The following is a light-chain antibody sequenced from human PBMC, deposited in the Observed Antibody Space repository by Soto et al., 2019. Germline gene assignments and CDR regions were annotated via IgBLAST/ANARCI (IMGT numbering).Light chain of an antibody. CDR1: QSVSRDY. Sequence: DIVLTQSPGTLSLSPGERATLSCRANQSVSRDYLAWYQQKSGQAPRLLIFRASSRATGIPNRFSGSGAGTDFTLTISRLAPEDFAVYFCQLYGESPFTFGLGTKLEI. CDR2: RAS. CDR3: QLYGESPFT. V-gene: IGKV3-20*01. J-gene: IGKJ2*01.